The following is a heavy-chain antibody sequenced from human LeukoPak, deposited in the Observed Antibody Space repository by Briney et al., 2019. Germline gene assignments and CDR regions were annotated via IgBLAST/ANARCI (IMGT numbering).Heavy chain of an antibody. CDR3: ARGPEWLVLGY. CDR1: GGSFSGYY. CDR2: INHSGST. D-gene: IGHD6-19*01. V-gene: IGHV4-34*01. J-gene: IGHJ4*02. Sequence: SETLSLTCAVYGGSFSGYYWSWIRQPPGKGLEWIGEINHSGSTNYNPSLKSRVTISVDTSKNQFSLKLSSVTAADTAVYYCARGPEWLVLGYWGQGTLVTVSP.